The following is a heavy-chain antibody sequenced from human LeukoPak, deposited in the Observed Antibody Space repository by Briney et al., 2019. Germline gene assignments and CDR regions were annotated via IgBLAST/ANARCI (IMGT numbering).Heavy chain of an antibody. V-gene: IGHV3-23*01. CDR3: AKVLDSSDAKFDY. CDR1: GFTFSSYA. D-gene: IGHD3-22*01. CDR2: ISGSGVST. Sequence: GGSLRLSCAAPGFTFSSYAMSWVRQAPGRGLEWVSTISGSGVSTYYADSVKGRFTISRDNSKNTLYLQMNSLRAEDTAVYYCAKVLDSSDAKFDYWGQGTLVTVSS. J-gene: IGHJ4*02.